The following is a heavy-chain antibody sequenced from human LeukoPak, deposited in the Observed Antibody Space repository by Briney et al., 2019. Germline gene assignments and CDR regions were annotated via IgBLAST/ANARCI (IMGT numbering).Heavy chain of an antibody. CDR2: IYPRDGST. CDR3: ARDQEGFDY. CDR1: GYTFTSNY. Sequence: ASVKISCTTSGYTFTSNYIHWVRQAPGQGLEWMGMIYPRDGSTSYAQKFQGRVTVTRDTSTSTVHMELSGLRSEDTAVYYCARDQEGFDYWGQGTLVTVSS. J-gene: IGHJ4*02. V-gene: IGHV1-46*01.